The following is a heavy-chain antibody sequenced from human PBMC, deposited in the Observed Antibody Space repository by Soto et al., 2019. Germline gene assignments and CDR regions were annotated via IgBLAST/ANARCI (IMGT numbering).Heavy chain of an antibody. CDR3: AKDLVQLWSPMYYFDY. CDR2: ISYDGSNK. V-gene: IGHV3-30*18. D-gene: IGHD5-18*01. CDR1: GFTVSSNY. J-gene: IGHJ4*02. Sequence: GGSLRLSCAASGFTVSSNYMSWVRQARGKGLEWVAVISYDGSNKYYADSVKGRFTISRDNSKNTLYLQMNSLRAEDTAVYYCAKDLVQLWSPMYYFDYWGQGTLVTVSS.